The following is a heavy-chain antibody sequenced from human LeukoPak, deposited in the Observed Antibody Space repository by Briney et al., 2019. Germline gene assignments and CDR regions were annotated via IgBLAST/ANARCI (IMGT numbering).Heavy chain of an antibody. CDR3: ATFMVTGTFDY. J-gene: IGHJ4*02. Sequence: ASVKVSCKASGYTFTSYGISWVRQAPGQGLEWMGWINPNSGGTNYAQNFQGRVSMTRDTSISTAYMGLSRLKSDDTAVYYCATFMVTGTFDYWGQGTLVTVSS. CDR1: GYTFTSYG. V-gene: IGHV1-2*02. CDR2: INPNSGGT. D-gene: IGHD2-21*02.